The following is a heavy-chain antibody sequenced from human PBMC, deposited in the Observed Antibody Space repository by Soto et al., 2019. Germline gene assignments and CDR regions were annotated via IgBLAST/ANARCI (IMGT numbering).Heavy chain of an antibody. CDR2: IYYSGST. D-gene: IGHD3-22*01. J-gene: IGHJ3*02. Sequence: SETLSLTCAVSGYSISSSNWWGWIRQPPGKGLEWIAYIYYSGSTSYNPSLKSRVSISLDTSKNQFSLKLSSVTAADTAVYYCARTYDGSGPNSGGYGFDIWGQGTMVTVSS. CDR1: GYSISSSNW. CDR3: ARTYDGSGPNSGGYGFDI. V-gene: IGHV4-28*01.